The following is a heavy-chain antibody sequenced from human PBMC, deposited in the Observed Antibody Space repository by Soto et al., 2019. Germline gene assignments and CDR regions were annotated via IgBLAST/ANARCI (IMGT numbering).Heavy chain of an antibody. J-gene: IGHJ5*02. CDR1: GFTFSSYG. CDR3: ATLPNTIFGVVPGP. V-gene: IGHV3-30*03. CDR2: ISYDGSNK. Sequence: GGSLRLSCAASGFTFSSYGMHWVRQAPGKGLEWVAVISYDGSNKYYADSVKGRFTISRDNSKNTLYLQMNSLRAEDTAVYYCATLPNTIFGVVPGPWGQGTLVTVSS. D-gene: IGHD3-3*01.